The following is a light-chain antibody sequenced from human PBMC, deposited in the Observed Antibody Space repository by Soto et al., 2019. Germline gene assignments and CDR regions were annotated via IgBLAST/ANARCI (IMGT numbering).Light chain of an antibody. CDR1: NIGSKS. CDR2: DDT. V-gene: IGLV3-21*02. Sequence: SYELTQAPSMSVAPGQTARITCGGNNIGSKSVHWHQQRPGQAPVVVIYDDTDRPSGIPERFSGSNSGNTATLTISGVEAGDEADYYCQVRETNTDHLVFGGGTKLTVL. CDR3: QVRETNTDHLV. J-gene: IGLJ3*02.